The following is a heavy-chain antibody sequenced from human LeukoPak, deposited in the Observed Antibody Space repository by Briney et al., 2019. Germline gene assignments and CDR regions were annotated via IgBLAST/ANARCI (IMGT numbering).Heavy chain of an antibody. J-gene: IGHJ4*02. Sequence: ASVKVSCKASGYTFTSYVISGGRKAPGQGLKWMGWISAYNGNTNYAQKLQGRVTMTTDTSTSTAYMELRSLRSDDTAVYYCARVNHSPYFDYWGQGTLVTVSS. CDR2: ISAYNGNT. D-gene: IGHD1-14*01. CDR1: GYTFTSYV. V-gene: IGHV1-18*01. CDR3: ARVNHSPYFDY.